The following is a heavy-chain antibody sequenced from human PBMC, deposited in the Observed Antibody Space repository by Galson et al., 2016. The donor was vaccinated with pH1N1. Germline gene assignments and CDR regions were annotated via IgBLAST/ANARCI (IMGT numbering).Heavy chain of an antibody. CDR3: ARFYGGNSDY. CDR1: GFTFSNFY. J-gene: IGHJ4*02. Sequence: SLRLSCAASGFTFSNFYMTWVRQAPGKGLEWVANINKDGSATYYMDSVKGRFTISRDNAKSSLFLQVNSLRAEDTAVYYCARFYGGNSDYWGQGTLVTVSS. CDR2: INKDGSAT. V-gene: IGHV3-7*04. D-gene: IGHD4-23*01.